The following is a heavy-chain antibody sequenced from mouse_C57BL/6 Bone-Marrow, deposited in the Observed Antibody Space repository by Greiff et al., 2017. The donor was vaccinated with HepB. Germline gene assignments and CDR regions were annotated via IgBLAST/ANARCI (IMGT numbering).Heavy chain of an antibody. CDR1: GFNIKDDY. CDR2: IDPENGDT. V-gene: IGHV14-4*01. J-gene: IGHJ3*01. CDR3: TTLITTVVAPGDY. D-gene: IGHD1-1*01. Sequence: VQLQQSGAELVRPGASVKLSCTASGFNIKDDYMHWVKQRPEQGLEWIGWIDPENGDTDYASKFQGKATITADTSSNTASLQLSSLTSDDTAVYYCTTLITTVVAPGDYWGQVTLVTVSA.